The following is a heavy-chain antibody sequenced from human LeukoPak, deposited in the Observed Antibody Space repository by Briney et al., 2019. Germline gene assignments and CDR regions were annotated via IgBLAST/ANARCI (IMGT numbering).Heavy chain of an antibody. CDR1: GFTFSSYA. CDR3: ARVKSYYYDTSDKDAFDI. CDR2: ISSNGGST. Sequence: GGSLRLSCAASGFTFSSYAMHWVRQAPGKGLEYVSAISSNGGSTYYANSVKGRFTISRDNSKNTLYLQMGSLRAEDMAVYYCARVKSYYYDTSDKDAFDIWGQGTMVTVSS. V-gene: IGHV3-64*01. J-gene: IGHJ3*02. D-gene: IGHD3-22*01.